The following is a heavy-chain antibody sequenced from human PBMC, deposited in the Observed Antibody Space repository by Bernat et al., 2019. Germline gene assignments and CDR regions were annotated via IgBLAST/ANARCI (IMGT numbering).Heavy chain of an antibody. Sequence: EVQLVESGGALVQPGGSLRLSCAASGFTFRNFDMHWVRQATGKGLEWVAGIGVRGDTYHPESVKGRFTVSSENAKNSVYLQMNSLRAGDTAVYYCARESMLRGSYDAFDIWGQGTVVTVSS. CDR1: GFTFRNFD. J-gene: IGHJ3*02. CDR2: IGVRGDT. CDR3: ARESMLRGSYDAFDI. V-gene: IGHV3-13*01. D-gene: IGHD3-10*02.